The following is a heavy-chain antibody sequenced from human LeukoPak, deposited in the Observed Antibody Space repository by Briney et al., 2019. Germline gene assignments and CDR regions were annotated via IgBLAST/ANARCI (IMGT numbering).Heavy chain of an antibody. D-gene: IGHD4-11*01. CDR1: GGTFSSYA. CDR3: ASTTGTVTTGPAYYMDV. J-gene: IGHJ6*03. CDR2: IIPIFGTA. Sequence: EASVKVSCKASGGTFSSYAISWVRQAPGQGLEWMGGIIPIFGTASYAQKFQGRVTITADESTSTAYMELSSLRSEDTAVYYCASTTGTVTTGPAYYMDVWGKGTTVTVSS. V-gene: IGHV1-69*13.